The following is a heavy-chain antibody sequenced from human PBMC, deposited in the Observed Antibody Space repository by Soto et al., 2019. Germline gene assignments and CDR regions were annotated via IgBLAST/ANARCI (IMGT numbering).Heavy chain of an antibody. CDR2: ISSSSSII. CDR1: GFTFSIYN. CDR3: ARDQEASWYTRYSDY. J-gene: IGHJ4*02. V-gene: IGHV3-48*01. Sequence: EVQLVESGGGLVQPGGSPRLSCAASGFTFSIYNMNWVRQAPGKGLEWVSYISSSSSIIYYAASVKGRFTISRDDAKNSLYLQMNSLRAEDTAVYFCARDQEASWYTRYSDYWGQGTLVTVSS. D-gene: IGHD6-13*01.